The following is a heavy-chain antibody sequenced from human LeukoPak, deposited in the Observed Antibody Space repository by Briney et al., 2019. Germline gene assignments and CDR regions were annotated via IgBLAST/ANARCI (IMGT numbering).Heavy chain of an antibody. D-gene: IGHD3-10*01. Sequence: SGTLSLTCTVSGGSISSSSYFWGWIRQPPGKGLEWLGTIYYSGSTYRNPSLKSRLTISVDTSKNQFSLILSSVTAADTAVYYCARQMSGWFDPWGQGTLVTVSS. V-gene: IGHV4-39*01. CDR3: ARQMSGWFDP. CDR2: IYYSGST. J-gene: IGHJ5*02. CDR1: GGSISSSSYF.